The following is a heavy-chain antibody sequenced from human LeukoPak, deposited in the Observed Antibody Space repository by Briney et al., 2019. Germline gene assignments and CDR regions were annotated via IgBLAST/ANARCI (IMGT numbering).Heavy chain of an antibody. V-gene: IGHV3-21*01. CDR1: GFTFSSYS. D-gene: IGHD3-22*01. CDR3: ARGSTDRYYYDSSGYYLVGNY. CDR2: ISSSSSYI. Sequence: GGSLRLSCAASGFTFSSYSMNWVRQAPGKGLEWVSSISSSSSYIYYADSVKGRFTISRDNSKNTLYLQMNSLRAEDTAVYYCARGSTDRYYYDSSGYYLVGNYWGQGTLVTVSS. J-gene: IGHJ4*02.